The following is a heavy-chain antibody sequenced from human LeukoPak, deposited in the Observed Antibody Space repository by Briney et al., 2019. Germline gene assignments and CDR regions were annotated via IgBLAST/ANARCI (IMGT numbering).Heavy chain of an antibody. CDR2: IWYDGSKK. J-gene: IGHJ4*02. V-gene: IGHV3-33*01. Sequence: GGSLRLSCAASGFTFRSHGMQWVRQAPGKGLEWVAVIWYDGSKKYYADSVKGRFTISRDNSKNTLDLQMSSLRAEDTAVYYCASARGSNYGSLGDWGQGSLVTVSS. CDR3: ASARGSNYGSLGD. D-gene: IGHD5-18*01. CDR1: GFTFRSHG.